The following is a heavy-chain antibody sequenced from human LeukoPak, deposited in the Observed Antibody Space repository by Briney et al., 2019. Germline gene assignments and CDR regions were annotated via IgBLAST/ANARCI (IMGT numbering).Heavy chain of an antibody. J-gene: IGHJ6*03. CDR3: ARDPGRGGNYYYYYMDV. Sequence: ASVKVSCKASGYTFTSYDINWVRQATGQGLEWMGWISAYNGNTNYAQKLQGRVTMTTDTSTSTAYMELRSLRSDDTAVYYCARDPGRGGNYYYYYMDVWGKGTTVTVSS. CDR1: GYTFTSYD. V-gene: IGHV1-18*01. CDR2: ISAYNGNT. D-gene: IGHD3-10*01.